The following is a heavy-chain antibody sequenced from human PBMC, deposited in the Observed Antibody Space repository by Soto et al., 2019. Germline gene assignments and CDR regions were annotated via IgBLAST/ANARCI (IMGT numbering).Heavy chain of an antibody. CDR3: ARDSPYSSSWWFDP. Sequence: SETLSLTCAVSGGSISSGGYSWSWIRQPPGKGLEWIGYIYHSGSTYYNPSLKSRVTISVDTSKNQFSLKLSSVTAADTAVYYCARDSPYSSSWWFDPWGQGTLVTVSS. J-gene: IGHJ5*02. V-gene: IGHV4-30-2*01. CDR1: GGSISSGGYS. CDR2: IYHSGST. D-gene: IGHD6-13*01.